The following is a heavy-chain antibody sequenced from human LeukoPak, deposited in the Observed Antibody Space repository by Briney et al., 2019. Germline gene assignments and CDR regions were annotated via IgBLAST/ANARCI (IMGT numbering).Heavy chain of an antibody. CDR3: ARGGSGPPTVLDY. Sequence: ASVKVSCKASGYTFTGYYMHWVRQAPGQGLEWMGWIDPNSGGTNYAQKFQGRVTMTRDTSISTAYMELSRLRSEDMAVYYCARGGSGPPTVLDYWGQGTLVTVSS. D-gene: IGHD4-17*01. CDR2: IDPNSGGT. CDR1: GYTFTGYY. J-gene: IGHJ4*02. V-gene: IGHV1-2*02.